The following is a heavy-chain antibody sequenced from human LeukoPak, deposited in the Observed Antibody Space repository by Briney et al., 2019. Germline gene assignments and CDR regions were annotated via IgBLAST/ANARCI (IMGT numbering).Heavy chain of an antibody. CDR1: GSPFTSYW. CDR3: ARRYSSGWELVGY. Sequence: GAPLHIPCQGSGSPFTSYWIGWVRPLRRKGLGWMGIIYPGDSDTRYTPSFQGHVTISADKSISTAYLQWSSLKASDTGMYYCARRYSSGWELVGYWGQGNLVTVSS. CDR2: IYPGDSDT. J-gene: IGHJ4*02. D-gene: IGHD6-19*01. V-gene: IGHV5-51*01.